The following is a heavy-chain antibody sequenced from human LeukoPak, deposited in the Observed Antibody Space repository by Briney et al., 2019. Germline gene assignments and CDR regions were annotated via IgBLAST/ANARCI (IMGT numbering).Heavy chain of an antibody. CDR1: GGTFSSYA. D-gene: IGHD6-13*01. J-gene: IGHJ4*02. CDR3: ARSRGSSWYSFDY. Sequence: GSLVKVSCKASGGTFSSYAISWVRQAPGQGLEWMGRIIPILGIANYAQKFQGRVTITADESTSTAYMELSSLRSEDTAVYYCARSRGSSWYSFDYWGQGTLVTVSS. CDR2: IIPILGIA. V-gene: IGHV1-69*04.